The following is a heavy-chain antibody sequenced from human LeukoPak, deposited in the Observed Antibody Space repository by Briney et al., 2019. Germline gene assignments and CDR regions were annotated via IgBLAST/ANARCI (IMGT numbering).Heavy chain of an antibody. Sequence: GGSLRLSCAASGFTFSSYWMHWVRQAPGKGLVWVPRINSDGSVSNYADSVKGRFTISRDNAKNTLYLQMNSLRAEDTAVYYCATQPGSDYWGQGTLVTVSS. V-gene: IGHV3-74*01. J-gene: IGHJ4*02. D-gene: IGHD3-10*01. CDR2: INSDGSVS. CDR3: ATQPGSDY. CDR1: GFTFSSYW.